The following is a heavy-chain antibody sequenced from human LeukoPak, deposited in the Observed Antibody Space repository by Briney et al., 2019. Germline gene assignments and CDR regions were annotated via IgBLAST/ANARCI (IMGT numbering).Heavy chain of an antibody. CDR2: ISGSGGST. V-gene: IGHV3-23*01. D-gene: IGHD6-19*01. CDR1: GFTFSSYA. Sequence: GGSLRLSCSASGFTFSSYAMHWVRQAPGKGLEWVSAISGSGGSTYYADSVKGRFTISRDNSKNTLYLQMNSLRAEDTAVYYCAKYSSGPYGPYFDYWGQGTLVTVSS. CDR3: AKYSSGPYGPYFDY. J-gene: IGHJ4*02.